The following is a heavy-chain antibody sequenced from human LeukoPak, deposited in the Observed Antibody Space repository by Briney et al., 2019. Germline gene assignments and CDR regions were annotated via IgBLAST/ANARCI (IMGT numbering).Heavy chain of an antibody. V-gene: IGHV3-74*01. CDR1: GFTFSSYW. J-gene: IGHJ4*02. CDR3: AREWVAAALDY. CDR2: INSGGSST. D-gene: IGHD2-15*01. Sequence: GGSLRLSCAASGFTFSSYWMHWVRQAPGKGLVWVSRINSGGSSTSYADSVKGRFTISRDNAKNTLYLQMNSLRAEDTAVYYCAREWVAAALDYWGQGTLVTVSS.